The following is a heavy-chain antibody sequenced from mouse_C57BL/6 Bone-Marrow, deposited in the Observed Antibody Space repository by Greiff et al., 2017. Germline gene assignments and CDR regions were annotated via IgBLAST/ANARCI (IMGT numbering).Heavy chain of an antibody. D-gene: IGHD1-1*01. V-gene: IGHV1-61*01. Sequence: QVQLQQSGAELVRPGSSVKLSCKASGYTFTSYWMDWVKQRPGQGLEWIGNIYPSDSETHYNQKFKDKATLTVDKSSSTAYMQLSSLTSEDSAVYYCAREEDYYYGSRRFAYWGQGTLVTVSA. CDR1: GYTFTSYW. CDR3: AREEDYYYGSRRFAY. CDR2: IYPSDSET. J-gene: IGHJ3*01.